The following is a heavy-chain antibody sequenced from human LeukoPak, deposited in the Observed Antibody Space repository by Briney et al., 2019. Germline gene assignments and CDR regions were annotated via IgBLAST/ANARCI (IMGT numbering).Heavy chain of an antibody. CDR1: GFTFSSYA. CDR2: ISYDGSNK. D-gene: IGHD6-19*01. CDR3: ARDIHGSGWYLGY. J-gene: IGHJ4*02. V-gene: IGHV3-30-3*01. Sequence: LSGGSLRLSCAASGFTFSSYAMHWVRQAPGKGLEWVAVISYDGSNKYYADSVKGRFTISRDNSKNTLYLQMNSLRAEDTAVYYCARDIHGSGWYLGYWGQGALVTVSS.